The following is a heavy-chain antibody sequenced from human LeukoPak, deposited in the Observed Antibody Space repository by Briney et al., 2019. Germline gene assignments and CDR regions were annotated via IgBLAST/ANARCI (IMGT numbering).Heavy chain of an antibody. D-gene: IGHD6-13*01. J-gene: IGHJ4*02. CDR3: TRATSSWSLR. Sequence: GGSLRLSCVSSAFTCSDYYIRWMRPALGKGLGRVSYISSSGSTIYYADAVKSRFTISRDNAKNSLYLQVNSLRGEETAVYCCTRATSSWSLRWGQGTLVSVSS. CDR1: AFTCSDYY. V-gene: IGHV3-11*01. CDR2: ISSSGSTI.